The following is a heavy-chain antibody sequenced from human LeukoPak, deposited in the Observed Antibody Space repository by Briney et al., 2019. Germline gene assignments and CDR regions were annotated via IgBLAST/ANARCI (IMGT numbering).Heavy chain of an antibody. CDR3: AATKDPYYFDF. Sequence: SQTLSLTCTVSGGSISSYFWTWIRQSPGKGLEWIGYINYSGSTNYNPSLKSRVTVSKDTSENQFSLKLSSVTAADTAVYYCAATKDPYYFDFWGQGTLITVSS. CDR1: GGSISSYF. J-gene: IGHJ4*02. V-gene: IGHV4-59*03. CDR2: INYSGST. D-gene: IGHD2-8*01.